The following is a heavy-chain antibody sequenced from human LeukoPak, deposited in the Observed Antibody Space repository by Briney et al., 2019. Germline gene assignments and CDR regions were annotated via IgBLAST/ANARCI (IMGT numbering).Heavy chain of an antibody. CDR1: GGTFSSYA. CDR2: IIPIFGTA. Sequence: VASVKVSCKASGGTFSSYAISWVRQAPGQGLEWMGGIIPIFGTANYAQKFQGRVTITADESTSTAYMELSSLRSEDTAVYYCAREGTYYDYVWGSYRPTKLFDHWGQGTLVTVSS. D-gene: IGHD3-16*02. V-gene: IGHV1-69*13. J-gene: IGHJ4*02. CDR3: AREGTYYDYVWGSYRPTKLFDH.